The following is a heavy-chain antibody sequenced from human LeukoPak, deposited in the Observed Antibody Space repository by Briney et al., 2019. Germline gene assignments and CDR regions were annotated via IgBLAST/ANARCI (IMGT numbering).Heavy chain of an antibody. CDR2: IYYSGST. CDR1: GGSISSSSYY. J-gene: IGHJ4*02. CDR3: ARIAAAGTKDY. D-gene: IGHD6-13*01. Sequence: SETLSLTCTVSGGSISSSSYYWGWIRQPPGKGLEWIGSIYYSGSTYYNPSLKSRVTISVDTSKNQFSLKLSSVTAADTAVYYCARIAAAGTKDYWGQGTLVTVSS. V-gene: IGHV4-39*07.